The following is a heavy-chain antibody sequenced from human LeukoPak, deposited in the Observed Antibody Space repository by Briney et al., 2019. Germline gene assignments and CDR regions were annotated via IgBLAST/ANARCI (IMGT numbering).Heavy chain of an antibody. J-gene: IGHJ5*02. CDR2: IFYSGST. V-gene: IGHV4-39*01. Sequence: SETLSLTCTVSGGSISSISFYWVWIRQPPGKGLEWIGTIFYSGSTYYNPSLKSRVTMSVDTSKNQFSLNLSPVTAADTAVYYCARQGYTSGQGLRNNWFDPWGQGSLVTVSS. CDR1: GGSISSISFY. D-gene: IGHD6-19*01. CDR3: ARQGYTSGQGLRNNWFDP.